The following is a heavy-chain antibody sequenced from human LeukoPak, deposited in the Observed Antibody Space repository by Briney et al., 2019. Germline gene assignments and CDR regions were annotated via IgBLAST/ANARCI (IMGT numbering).Heavy chain of an antibody. D-gene: IGHD3-22*01. Sequence: GGSLRLSCAASGFTLSLHAMTWVRQAPGKGLEWVSRISGSGGSTYYAGSVKGRFTISRDNSKNTLSLQMSSLRAEDTAVYYCAKGHYDTGTFGAFDIWGQGTMVTVSS. CDR3: AKGHYDTGTFGAFDI. CDR2: ISGSGGST. V-gene: IGHV3-23*01. CDR1: GFTLSLHA. J-gene: IGHJ3*02.